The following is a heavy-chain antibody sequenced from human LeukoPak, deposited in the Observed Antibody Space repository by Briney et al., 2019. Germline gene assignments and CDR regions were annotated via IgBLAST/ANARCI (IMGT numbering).Heavy chain of an antibody. CDR3: ARPDNLGSVDY. CDR2: IYYSGST. J-gene: IGHJ4*02. Sequence: SETLSLTCAVYGGSFSGYYWSWIRQPPGKGLEWIGSIYYSGSTYYNPSLKSRVTISVDTSKNQFSLKLSSVTAADTAVYYCARPDNLGSVDYWGQGTLVTVSS. D-gene: IGHD3-10*01. CDR1: GGSFSGYY. V-gene: IGHV4-34*01.